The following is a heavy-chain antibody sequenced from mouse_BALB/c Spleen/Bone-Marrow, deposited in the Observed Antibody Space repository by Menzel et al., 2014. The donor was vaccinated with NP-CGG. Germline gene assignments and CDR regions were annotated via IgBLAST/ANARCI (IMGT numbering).Heavy chain of an antibody. V-gene: IGHV1S81*02. CDR2: INPSNGGT. CDR3: TRGRRDAMDY. CDR1: GYTFTSYY. J-gene: IGHJ4*01. Sequence: VQLQQSGAELVKPGASVTLSCKASGYTFTSYYMYWVKQRPGQGLEWIGEINPSNGGTNFNEKFKSKATLTVDKSSSTAYMQRRSLTSEDAAVYYCTRGRRDAMDYWGQGTSVTVSS.